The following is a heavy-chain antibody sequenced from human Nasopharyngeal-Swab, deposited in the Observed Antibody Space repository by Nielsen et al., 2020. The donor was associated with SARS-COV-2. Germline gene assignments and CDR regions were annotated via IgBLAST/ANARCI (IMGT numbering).Heavy chain of an antibody. CDR1: GFTFSSYA. D-gene: IGHD1-26*01. V-gene: IGHV3-30-3*01. Sequence: SLKISCAASGFTFSSYAMHWVRQAPGKGLEWVAVISYDGSNKYYADSVKGRFTNSRDNSKNTLYLQMNSLRAEDTAVYYCARDTDLLWSLSGSSLDYWGQGTLVTVSS. CDR3: ARDTDLLWSLSGSSLDY. CDR2: ISYDGSNK. J-gene: IGHJ4*02.